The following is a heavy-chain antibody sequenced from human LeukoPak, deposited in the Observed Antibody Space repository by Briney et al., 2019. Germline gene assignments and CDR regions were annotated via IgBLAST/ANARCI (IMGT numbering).Heavy chain of an antibody. CDR3: AGRGDGNLYYFDH. V-gene: IGHV3-7*04. D-gene: IGHD5-24*01. J-gene: IGHJ4*02. Sequence: GRSMRLSCAAPRSTFSSYWTSWVRQAPGKGLEWVANIKQDGGEKYYVDSVKGRFTISRDNAKNSLYLQMNSLRPEDTAVYYCAGRGDGNLYYFDHWGQGTLVTASS. CDR1: RSTFSSYW. CDR2: IKQDGGEK.